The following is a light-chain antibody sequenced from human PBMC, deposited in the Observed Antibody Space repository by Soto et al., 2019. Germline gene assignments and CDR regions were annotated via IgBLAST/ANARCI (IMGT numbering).Light chain of an antibody. J-gene: IGKJ1*01. Sequence: IQLTQSPSSLGASVGDRVTITCRASQGISSYLAWYQQKPGKAPKLLIYAASTLQRGVPSRFSGSGSGTEFTLTISSLQPEDFATYYCQQLNSYPPWTFGQGTKVDI. CDR1: QGISSY. CDR3: QQLNSYPPWT. V-gene: IGKV1-9*01. CDR2: AAS.